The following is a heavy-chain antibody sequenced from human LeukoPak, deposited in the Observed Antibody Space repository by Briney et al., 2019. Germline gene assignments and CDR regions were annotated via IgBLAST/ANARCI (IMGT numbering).Heavy chain of an antibody. CDR3: ARASHYYGDYSHFDY. CDR2: INHSGST. D-gene: IGHD4-17*01. V-gene: IGHV4-34*01. CDR1: GGSFSGYY. Sequence: SETLSLTCAVYGGSFSGYYWSWIRQPPGKGLEWIGEINHSGSTNYNPSLKSRVTISVDTSKNQFSLKLTSVTAADTAVYYCARASHYYGDYSHFDYWGQGTLVTVSS. J-gene: IGHJ4*02.